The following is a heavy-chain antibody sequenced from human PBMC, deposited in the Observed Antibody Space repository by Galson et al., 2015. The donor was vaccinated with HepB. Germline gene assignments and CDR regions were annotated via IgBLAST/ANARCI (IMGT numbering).Heavy chain of an antibody. CDR3: ASRKGVVISYYYGMDV. J-gene: IGHJ6*02. D-gene: IGHD3-3*01. CDR1: GGTFSSYA. Sequence: QSGAEVKKPGESLKVSCKASGGTFSSYAISWVRQAPGQGLEWVGGIIPIFGTANYAQKFQGRVTITADESTSTAYMELSSLRSEDTAVYYCASRKGVVISYYYGMDVWGQGTTVTVSS. V-gene: IGHV1-69*01. CDR2: IIPIFGTA.